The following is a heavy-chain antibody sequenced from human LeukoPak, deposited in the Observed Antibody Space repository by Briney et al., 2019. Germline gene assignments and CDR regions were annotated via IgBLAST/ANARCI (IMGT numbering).Heavy chain of an antibody. Sequence: GASVKVSCKXSGYTLTSYGISWVRQAPGQGLEWMGWISAYNGNTNYAQKLQGRVTMTTDTSTSTAYMELRSLRSDDTAVYYCARSRSDDLIDYWGQGTLVTVSS. J-gene: IGHJ4*02. D-gene: IGHD1-1*01. V-gene: IGHV1-18*01. CDR3: ARSRSDDLIDY. CDR2: ISAYNGNT. CDR1: GYTLTSYG.